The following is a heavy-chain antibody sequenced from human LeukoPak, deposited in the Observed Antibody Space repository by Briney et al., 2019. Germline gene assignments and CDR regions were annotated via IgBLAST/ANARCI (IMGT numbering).Heavy chain of an antibody. CDR3: ARRYYTDWYFDL. Sequence: SQTLSLTCTVSGGSISSGSYYWSWIRQPAGKGLEWIGRIYTSGSTNYNPSLKSRVTISVDTSKNQFSLKLNSLTAADTAVYYCARRYYTDWYFDLWGRGTLVTVSS. J-gene: IGHJ2*01. V-gene: IGHV4-61*02. D-gene: IGHD2-2*02. CDR1: GGSISSGSYY. CDR2: IYTSGST.